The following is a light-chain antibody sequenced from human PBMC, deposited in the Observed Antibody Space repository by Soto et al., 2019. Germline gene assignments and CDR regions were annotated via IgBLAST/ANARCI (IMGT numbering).Light chain of an antibody. V-gene: IGLV1-40*01. J-gene: IGLJ2*01. Sequence: QAVVTQPPSVSGAPGQTVTISCTGSSSNIGAGNNVHWYQQLPGTAPKLLIYRNHNRPSGVPDRFSGSKSDTSASLAITGLQAEDEADYDCQSYDSSLSDSYVVFGGGTKLTVL. CDR3: QSYDSSLSDSYVV. CDR1: SSNIGAGNN. CDR2: RNH.